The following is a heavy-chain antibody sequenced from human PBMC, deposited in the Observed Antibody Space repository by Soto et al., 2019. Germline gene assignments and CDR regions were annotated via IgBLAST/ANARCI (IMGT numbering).Heavy chain of an antibody. CDR3: AKDQIAIAAALYYYYGMDV. Sequence: EVQLLESGGGLVQPGGSLRLSCAASGFTFSSYAMSWVRQAPGKGLEWVSAISGSGGSTYYADSVKGRFTISRDNSKNTLYLQMNSLRAEDTAVYYCAKDQIAIAAALYYYYGMDVWGQGTTVTVSS. CDR1: GFTFSSYA. J-gene: IGHJ6*02. V-gene: IGHV3-23*01. D-gene: IGHD6-13*01. CDR2: ISGSGGST.